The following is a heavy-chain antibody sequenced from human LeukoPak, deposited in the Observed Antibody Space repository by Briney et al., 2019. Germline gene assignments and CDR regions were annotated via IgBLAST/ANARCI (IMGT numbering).Heavy chain of an antibody. CDR1: GGSISSSSYY. J-gene: IGHJ4*02. V-gene: IGHV4-39*07. CDR2: IYYSGST. CDR3: ARAFQQLFDY. D-gene: IGHD6-13*01. Sequence: SETLSLTCTVSGGSISSSSYYWGWIRQPPGKGLEWIGSIYYSGSTYYNPSLKSRVTISVDTSKNQFSLKLSSVTAADTAVYYCARAFQQLFDYWGQGTLVTVSS.